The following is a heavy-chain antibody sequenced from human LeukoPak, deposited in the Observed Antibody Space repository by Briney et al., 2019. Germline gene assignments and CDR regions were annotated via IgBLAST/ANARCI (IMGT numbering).Heavy chain of an antibody. J-gene: IGHJ4*02. CDR1: GFTFGDYA. CDR2: IRSKAYGGTT. D-gene: IGHD3-3*01. CDR3: TRVDTIFGVVFDY. V-gene: IGHV3-49*04. Sequence: GWSLRLSCTASGFTFGDYAMSWVRQAPGKGLEWVGFIRSKAYGGTTEYAVSVKGRFTISRDDSKSIAYLQMNSLKTEDTAVYYCTRVDTIFGVVFDYWGQGTLVTVSS.